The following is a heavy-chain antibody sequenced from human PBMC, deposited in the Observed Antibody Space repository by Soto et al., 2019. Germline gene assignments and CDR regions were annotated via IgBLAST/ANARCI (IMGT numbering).Heavy chain of an antibody. CDR1: GYTFTGYY. CDR2: INPNSGGT. V-gene: IGHV1-2*02. J-gene: IGHJ4*02. Sequence: GASVKVSCKASGYTFTGYYMHWVRQAPGQGLEWMGWINPNSGGTNYAQKFQGRVTMTRDTSISTAYMELSRLRSDDTAVYYCARSMVRGVIIRDYWGQGTLVTAPQ. CDR3: ARSMVRGVIIRDY. D-gene: IGHD3-10*01.